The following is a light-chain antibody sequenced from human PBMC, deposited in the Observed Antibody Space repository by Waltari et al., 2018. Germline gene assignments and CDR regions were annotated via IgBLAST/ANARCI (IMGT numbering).Light chain of an antibody. CDR1: KLGDKY. Sequence: SYELTQPPSVSVSPGQTASITCSGHKLGDKYTCWYQQKPGQSPVLVIYQDSKRPSGSPERFSGSRSGNTATLTISGTQAMDEADYYCQAWDSNSFYVFGTGTKVTVL. J-gene: IGLJ1*01. V-gene: IGLV3-1*01. CDR2: QDS. CDR3: QAWDSNSFYV.